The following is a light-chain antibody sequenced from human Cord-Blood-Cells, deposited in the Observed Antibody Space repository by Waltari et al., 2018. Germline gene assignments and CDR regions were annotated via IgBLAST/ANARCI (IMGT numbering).Light chain of an antibody. CDR3: SSYTSRSTLV. J-gene: IGLJ3*02. CDR1: SSDVGVYNY. CDR2: DVS. Sequence: QSALTQPASVSGSPGQSITISCTGTSSDVGVYNYVSWYQQHPGKAPNLMIYDVSNRHAGVSNRFSGSKSGNTASLTISGLQAEDEADYYCSSYTSRSTLVFGGGTKLTVL. V-gene: IGLV2-14*01.